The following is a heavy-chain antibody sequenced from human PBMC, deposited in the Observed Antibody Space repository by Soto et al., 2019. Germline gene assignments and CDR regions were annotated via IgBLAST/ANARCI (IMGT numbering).Heavy chain of an antibody. CDR3: ARDGTYNWV. Sequence: EVQLVESGGGLVQPGGSLRLSCAASGFTVSNNYMRWVRQAPGKGLEWVALIYSGGATYYADSVKSRFTISIDNSKNTLYLPMNSLRAEDTAVYYCARDGTYNWVGGQGILVTVSS. CDR2: IYSGGAT. J-gene: IGHJ4*02. V-gene: IGHV3-66*01. CDR1: GFTVSNNY. D-gene: IGHD1-1*01.